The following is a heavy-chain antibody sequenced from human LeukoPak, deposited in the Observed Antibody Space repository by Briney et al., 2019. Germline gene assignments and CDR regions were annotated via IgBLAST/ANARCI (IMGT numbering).Heavy chain of an antibody. CDR2: IWYDGSNK. CDR3: ARVHAYCGGDCYSAAFDI. V-gene: IGHV3-33*01. D-gene: IGHD2-21*02. Sequence: QPGGSLRLSCAASGFTFSSYGMHWVRQAPGKGLEWVAVIWYDGSNKYYADSVKGRFTISRDNSKNTLYLQMNSLRVEDTAVYYCARVHAYCGGDCYSAAFDIWAKGQWSPSLQ. J-gene: IGHJ3*02. CDR1: GFTFSSYG.